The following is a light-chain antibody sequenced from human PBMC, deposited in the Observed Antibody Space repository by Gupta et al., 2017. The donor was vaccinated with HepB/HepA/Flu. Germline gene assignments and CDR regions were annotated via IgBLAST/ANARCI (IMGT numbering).Light chain of an antibody. V-gene: IGLV1-44*01. CDR2: SSY. Sequence: QSGLAQRPPASRTAGHGVTISCSGSRSNIGSSTVNGYQQLQGSADIRLIYSSYQLPSGVPELLTGARSGTSAGLAIRGLRSEDEADYDCAAWDGGVNGPGVVFGGGTKLTVL. CDR3: AAWDGGVNGPGVV. J-gene: IGLJ2*01. CDR1: RSNIGSST.